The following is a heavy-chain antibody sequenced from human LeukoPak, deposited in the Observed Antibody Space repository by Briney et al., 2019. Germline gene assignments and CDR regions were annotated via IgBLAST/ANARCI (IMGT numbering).Heavy chain of an antibody. D-gene: IGHD3-10*01. V-gene: IGHV4-30-2*01. CDR3: ARLRSYGSGDAFDI. CDR2: IYHSGST. Sequence: PSETLSLTCAVSGGSISSGGYSWSWIRQPPGKGLEWIGYIYHSGSTYYNPSLKSRVTISVVRSKNQFSLKLSSVTAADTAVYYCARLRSYGSGDAFDIWGQGTMVTVSS. CDR1: GGSISSGGYS. J-gene: IGHJ3*02.